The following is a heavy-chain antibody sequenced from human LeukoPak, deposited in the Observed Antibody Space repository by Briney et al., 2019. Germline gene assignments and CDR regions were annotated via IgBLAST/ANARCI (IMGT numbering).Heavy chain of an antibody. V-gene: IGHV3-49*03. Sequence: GGSLRLXCTASGFTFGDYAMSWFRQAPGKGLEWVGFIRSKAYGVTTEYAASVKGRFTISRDDSKSIAYLQMNSLKTEDTAVYYCTREYPVDYYDSSGYYLYYFGYWGQGTLVTVSS. J-gene: IGHJ4*02. D-gene: IGHD3-22*01. CDR1: GFTFGDYA. CDR2: IRSKAYGVTT. CDR3: TREYPVDYYDSSGYYLYYFGY.